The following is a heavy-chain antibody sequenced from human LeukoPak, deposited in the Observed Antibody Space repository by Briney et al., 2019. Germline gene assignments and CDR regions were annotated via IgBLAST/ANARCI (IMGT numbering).Heavy chain of an antibody. J-gene: IGHJ4*02. D-gene: IGHD6-19*01. CDR3: AKDLGSGWYAAGDY. Sequence: GGSLRLSCAASGFTFSSYWMSWVRQAPGKGLEWVANIKQDGSEKYYVDSVKGRFTISRDNAKNSLYLQMNSLRAEDTALYYCAKDLGSGWYAAGDYWGQGTLVTVSS. CDR1: GFTFSSYW. V-gene: IGHV3-7*03. CDR2: IKQDGSEK.